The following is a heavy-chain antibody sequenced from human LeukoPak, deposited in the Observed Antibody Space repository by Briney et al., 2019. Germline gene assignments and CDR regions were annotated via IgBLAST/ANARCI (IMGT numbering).Heavy chain of an antibody. CDR1: GDSISSSSYY. CDR2: IFYSGST. J-gene: IGHJ5*02. Sequence: SETLSLTCTVSGDSISSSSYYWGWIRQPPGKGLEWIASIFYSGSTYYNPSLKSRVIISIDTSKNQFSLKLSSVTAAEPAVYYCARVQWGQGASWFAPGGQGTRVTVST. CDR3: ARVQWGQGASWFAP. D-gene: IGHD1-26*01. V-gene: IGHV4-39*07.